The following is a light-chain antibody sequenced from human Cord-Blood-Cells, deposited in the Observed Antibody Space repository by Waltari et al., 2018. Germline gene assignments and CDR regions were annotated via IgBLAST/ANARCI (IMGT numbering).Light chain of an antibody. V-gene: IGLV1-44*01. CDR3: AAWDDSLNGPV. J-gene: IGLJ2*01. CDR2: SNN. CDR1: SSNTGSNT. Sequence: QSVLTQPPSASGTPGQRVTISCSGSSSNTGSNTVNWYQQLPGTAPKLLIYSNNPLPSGVRDRCAGSTSGTSAALAISGLQSEDEADYYCAAWDDSLNGPVCGGGTELTVL.